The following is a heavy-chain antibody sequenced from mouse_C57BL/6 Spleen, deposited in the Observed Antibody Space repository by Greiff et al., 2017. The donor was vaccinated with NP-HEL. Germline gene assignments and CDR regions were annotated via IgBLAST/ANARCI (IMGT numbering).Heavy chain of an antibody. CDR1: GYAFSSYW. J-gene: IGHJ3*01. V-gene: IGHV1-80*01. Sequence: VQLQQSGAELVKPGASVKISCKASGYAFSSYWMNWVKQRPGKGLEWIGQIYPGDGDTNYNGKFKGKATLTADKSSSTAYMQLSSLTSEDSAVYFCAREGGYYGSSPWFAYWGQGTLVTVSA. CDR3: AREGGYYGSSPWFAY. D-gene: IGHD1-1*01. CDR2: IYPGDGDT.